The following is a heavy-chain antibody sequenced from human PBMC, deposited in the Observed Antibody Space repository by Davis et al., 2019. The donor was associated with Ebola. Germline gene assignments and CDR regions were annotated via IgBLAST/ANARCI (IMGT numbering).Heavy chain of an antibody. V-gene: IGHV3-66*02. J-gene: IGHJ4*02. CDR3: ARSVDTPVVPYFDS. Sequence: GESLKISCAASGFIVSDKYMSWVRQAPGKGLEWVSVIYRDGRMYHADSVKGRFTISRDNSKNTQYLEMNRLRAEDTAVYYCARSVDTPVVPYFDSWGQGALVTVSS. CDR2: IYRDGRM. CDR1: GFIVSDKY. D-gene: IGHD5-18*01.